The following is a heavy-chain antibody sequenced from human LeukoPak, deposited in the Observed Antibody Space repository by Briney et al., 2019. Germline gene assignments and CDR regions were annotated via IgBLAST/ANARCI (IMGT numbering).Heavy chain of an antibody. Sequence: PGGSLRLSCAAFGFTFRNYEMNWVRQAPGKGLEWLSYLNPGSSVIYYAASVRGRFTISRDNAKNSLYLQMNSLRAEDTAVYYCARQRLRRYPYYSYFPMDVWGKGTTVTVSS. J-gene: IGHJ6*03. CDR1: GFTFRNYE. CDR3: ARQRLRRYPYYSYFPMDV. V-gene: IGHV3-48*03. CDR2: LNPGSSVI. D-gene: IGHD1-1*01.